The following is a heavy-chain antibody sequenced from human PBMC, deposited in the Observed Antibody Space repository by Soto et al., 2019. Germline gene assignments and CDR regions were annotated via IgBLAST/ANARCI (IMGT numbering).Heavy chain of an antibody. CDR1: GFTFSSYA. D-gene: IGHD6-19*01. Sequence: EVQLLESGGGLVQPGGSLRLSCAASGFTFSSYAMSWVRQAPGKGLEWVSSTSGSGGDVYHAGSVKGRFTISRDNAKNSLYLQMNSLRAEDTAVYYCARKGIAVAGIAFDIWGQGTMVTVSS. J-gene: IGHJ3*02. CDR3: ARKGIAVAGIAFDI. V-gene: IGHV3-23*01. CDR2: TSGSGGDV.